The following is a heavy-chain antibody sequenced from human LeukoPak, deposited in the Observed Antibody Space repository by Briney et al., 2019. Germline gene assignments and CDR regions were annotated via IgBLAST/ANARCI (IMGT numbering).Heavy chain of an antibody. CDR3: TREGYGRSGYFLDF. CDR2: IYTSGST. V-gene: IGHV4-4*09. CDR1: GGSISSYY. Sequence: PSETLSLTCTVSGGSISSYYWSWIRQPPGKGLEWIGYIYTSGSTNYNPSLKSRVTISVDTSKNQFSLKLSSVTASDTAVYYCTREGYGRSGYFLDFWGQGTLVTVSS. J-gene: IGHJ4*02. D-gene: IGHD3-22*01.